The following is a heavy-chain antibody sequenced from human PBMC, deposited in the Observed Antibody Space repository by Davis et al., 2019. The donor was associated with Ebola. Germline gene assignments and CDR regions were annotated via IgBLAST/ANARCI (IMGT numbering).Heavy chain of an antibody. D-gene: IGHD3-3*01. CDR3: AKGQGGGYDFWSGYSPEDV. Sequence: GESLKISCAASGFTFSSYAMSWVRQAPGKGLEWVSAISGSGGSTYYADSVKGRFTISRDNSKNTLYLQMNSLRAEDTAVYYCAKGQGGGYDFWSGYSPEDVWGQGTTVTVSS. J-gene: IGHJ6*02. V-gene: IGHV3-23*01. CDR1: GFTFSSYA. CDR2: ISGSGGST.